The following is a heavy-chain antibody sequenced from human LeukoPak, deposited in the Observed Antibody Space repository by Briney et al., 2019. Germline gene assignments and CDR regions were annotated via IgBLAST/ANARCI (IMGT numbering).Heavy chain of an antibody. CDR1: GYTFTSYG. D-gene: IGHD3-3*01. V-gene: IGHV1-18*01. CDR2: ISAYNGNT. CDR3: AREGGSYYDFWSGRYNWFDP. Sequence: ASVKVSCKASGYTFTSYGISWVRQAPGQGLEWMGWISAYNGNTNYAQRLQGRVTMTTDTSTSTAYMELRSLRSDDTAVHYCAREGGSYYDFWSGRYNWFDPWGQGTLVTVSS. J-gene: IGHJ5*02.